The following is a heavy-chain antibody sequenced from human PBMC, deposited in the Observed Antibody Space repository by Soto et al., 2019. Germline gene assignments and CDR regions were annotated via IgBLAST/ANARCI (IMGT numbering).Heavy chain of an antibody. CDR2: ISSSSYI. D-gene: IGHD2-15*01. V-gene: IGHV3-21*01. CDR3: ARAKDSMKGWFDP. J-gene: IGHJ5*02. Sequence: GGSLRLSCAGSGFTFSNYGMNWVRQAPGKGLEWVSSISSSSYIYYTDSVKGRFTISRDNAKNSLYLQMNSLRADDTAVYYCARAKDSMKGWFDPWGQGTLVTVSS. CDR1: GFTFSNYG.